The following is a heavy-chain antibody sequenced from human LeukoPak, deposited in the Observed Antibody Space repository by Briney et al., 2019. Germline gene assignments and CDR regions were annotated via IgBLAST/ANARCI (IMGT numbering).Heavy chain of an antibody. CDR3: ARRSCSNGSCFGFTQDY. Sequence: GGSLRLSCAASGFTFSSLDMTWVRQAPGKGLEWVSRITGSGDNTYYLDSVKGRFTISRDNSKNTLYLQMNSLGAEDTATYYCARRSCSNGSCFGFTQDYWGQGTLVTVSS. J-gene: IGHJ4*02. V-gene: IGHV3-23*01. CDR2: ITGSGDNT. D-gene: IGHD2-8*01. CDR1: GFTFSSLD.